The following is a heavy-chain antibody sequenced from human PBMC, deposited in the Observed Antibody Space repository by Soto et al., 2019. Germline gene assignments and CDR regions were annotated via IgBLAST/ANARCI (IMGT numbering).Heavy chain of an antibody. J-gene: IGHJ4*02. V-gene: IGHV3-33*01. CDR1: GFTFSSYG. Sequence: QVQLVESGGGVVQPGRSLRLSCAASGFTFSSYGMHWVRQAPGKGLEWVAVIWYDGSNKYYADSVKGRFTISRDNSKNTLYLQKNSLRAEDTAVYYCARDKAKYYFDYWGQGTLVTVSS. CDR3: ARDKAKYYFDY. CDR2: IWYDGSNK.